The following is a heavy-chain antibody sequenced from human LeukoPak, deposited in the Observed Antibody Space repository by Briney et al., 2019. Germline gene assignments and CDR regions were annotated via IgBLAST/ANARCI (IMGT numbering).Heavy chain of an antibody. Sequence: GASVEVSCKASGPTFTSYDINWVRQATGQGLEWMGWMNPNSGNTGYAQKFQGRVTMTRNTSISTAYMELRSLRSDDTAVYYCASVSIAAAGTLPLGYWGQGTLVTVSS. V-gene: IGHV1-8*01. D-gene: IGHD6-13*01. J-gene: IGHJ4*02. CDR1: GPTFTSYD. CDR2: MNPNSGNT. CDR3: ASVSIAAAGTLPLGY.